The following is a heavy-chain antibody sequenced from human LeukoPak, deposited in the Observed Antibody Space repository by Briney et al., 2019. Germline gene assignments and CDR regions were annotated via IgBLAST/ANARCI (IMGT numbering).Heavy chain of an antibody. D-gene: IGHD1-20*01. CDR3: ARSYKWGAYFDY. CDR2: INPNSGGT. V-gene: IGHV1-2*02. J-gene: IGHJ4*02. Sequence: ASVKVSCKASGYTFTGYYMHWVRQAPGQGLEWMGWINPNSGGTNYAQKFQGRVTMTRDTSTSTAYMELSSLRSEDTAVYYCARSYKWGAYFDYWGQGTLVTVSS. CDR1: GYTFTGYY.